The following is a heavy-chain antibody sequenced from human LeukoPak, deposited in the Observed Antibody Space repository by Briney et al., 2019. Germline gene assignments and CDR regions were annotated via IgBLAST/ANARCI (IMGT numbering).Heavy chain of an antibody. D-gene: IGHD3-10*01. V-gene: IGHV4-59*08. J-gene: IGHJ4*02. Sequence: SETLSLTCTVSGDSISSYYWSWFRQSPGKGLEWIAYIHHSGNTNYNPSLKSRIIISIDTSKNQFSLRVRSVAAADTAVYYCARHKSSGTYPLDSWGQGTLVTVSS. CDR2: IHHSGNT. CDR3: ARHKSSGTYPLDS. CDR1: GDSISSYY.